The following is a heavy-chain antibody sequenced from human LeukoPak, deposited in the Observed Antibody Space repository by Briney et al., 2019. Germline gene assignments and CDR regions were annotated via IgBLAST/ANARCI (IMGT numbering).Heavy chain of an antibody. CDR3: AREQLGLDP. Sequence: RATVKISCKVSGYTFTDYYMHWVRQAPGQGLEWMGIINPSGGSTSYAQKFQGRVTMTRDTSTSTVYMELSSLRSEDTAVYYCAREQLGLDPWGQGTLVTVSS. CDR1: GYTFTDYY. D-gene: IGHD6-6*01. V-gene: IGHV1-46*01. CDR2: INPSGGST. J-gene: IGHJ5*02.